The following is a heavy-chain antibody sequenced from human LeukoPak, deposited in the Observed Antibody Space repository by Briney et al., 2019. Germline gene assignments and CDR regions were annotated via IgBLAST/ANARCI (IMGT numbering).Heavy chain of an antibody. CDR3: ARGTTVVKSYFDY. V-gene: IGHV3-7*01. CDR2: IKQDGSEK. D-gene: IGHD4-23*01. J-gene: IGHJ4*02. Sequence: PGGSLRLSCAASGFTFSSYAMSWVRQAPGKGLEWVANIKQDGSEKYYVDSVKGRFTISRDNAKNSLYLQMNSLRAEDTAVYYCARGTTVVKSYFDYWGQGTLVTVSS. CDR1: GFTFSSYA.